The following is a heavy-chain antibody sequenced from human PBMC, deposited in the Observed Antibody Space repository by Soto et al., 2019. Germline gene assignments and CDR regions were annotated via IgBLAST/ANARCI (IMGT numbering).Heavy chain of an antibody. CDR1: GYTLTELS. CDR3: AAKTTTGTTFSWFDP. Sequence: QVQLVQSGAEVKKPGASVKVSCKVSGYTLTELSMHWVRQAPGKGLEWMGGFDPEDGETIYAQKFQGRVTMTEDTSTDTAYRELSSRRSEDTAVYYCAAKTTTGTTFSWFDPWGQGTLVTVSS. CDR2: FDPEDGET. D-gene: IGHD4-17*01. J-gene: IGHJ5*02. V-gene: IGHV1-24*01.